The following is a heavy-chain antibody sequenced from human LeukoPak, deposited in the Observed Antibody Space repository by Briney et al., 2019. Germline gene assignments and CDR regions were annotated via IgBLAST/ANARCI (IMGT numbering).Heavy chain of an antibody. V-gene: IGHV3-23*01. J-gene: IGHJ4*02. CDR1: GLTFSSYA. D-gene: IGHD2-15*01. CDR2: ISGSGGTT. CDR3: ARSDCGGGRCYYFDY. Sequence: PGGSLRLSCAASGLTFSSYALAWVRQAPGKGLEWVSAISGSGGTTYYADSVKGHFSISRDNSKNTLYLQMNSLRAEDTAVYYCARSDCGGGRCYYFDYWGQGTLVTVSS.